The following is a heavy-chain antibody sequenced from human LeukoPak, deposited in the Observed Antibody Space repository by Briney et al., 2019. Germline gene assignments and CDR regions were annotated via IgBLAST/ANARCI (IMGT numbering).Heavy chain of an antibody. CDR2: ISYDGNNK. V-gene: IGHV3-30*18. J-gene: IGHJ3*02. CDR1: GFTFSHYG. Sequence: GRSLRLSCAASGFTFSHYGMHWVRQAPGKGLEWVTIISYDGNNKYYTDSVKGRFTISRDNPKNTLFLQMNSLRAEDTAVYYCAKGGGSGTYRELKDAFHIWGLGTMVTVSS. D-gene: IGHD3-16*02. CDR3: AKGGGSGTYRELKDAFHI.